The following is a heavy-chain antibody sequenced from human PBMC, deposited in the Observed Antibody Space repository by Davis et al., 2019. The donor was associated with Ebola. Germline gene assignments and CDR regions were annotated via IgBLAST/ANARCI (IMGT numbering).Heavy chain of an antibody. V-gene: IGHV1-2*04. CDR3: ARDSSGDNN. Sequence: ASVKVSCKASGYTFTGFYIHWARQAPGQGLEWLGWINPNTGGTNLAQKFQGWVTMTRDTSISTAYMELQRLRSDDTAVYYCARDSSGDNNWGQGTLVTVSS. CDR2: INPNTGGT. CDR1: GYTFTGFY. J-gene: IGHJ4*02. D-gene: IGHD6-19*01.